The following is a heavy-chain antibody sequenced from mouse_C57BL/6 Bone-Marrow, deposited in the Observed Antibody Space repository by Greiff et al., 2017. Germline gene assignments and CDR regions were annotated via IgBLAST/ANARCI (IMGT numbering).Heavy chain of an antibody. CDR3: ARAYYSNPYAMDY. CDR1: GFTFSSYA. D-gene: IGHD2-5*01. V-gene: IGHV5-4*01. J-gene: IGHJ4*01. CDR2: ISDGGSYT. Sequence: DVHLVGSGGGLVKPGGSLKLSCAASGFTFSSYAMSWVRQTPEKRLEWVATISDGGSYTYYPDNVKGRFTISRDNAKNNLYLQMSHLKSEDTAMYYCARAYYSNPYAMDYWGQGTSVTVSS.